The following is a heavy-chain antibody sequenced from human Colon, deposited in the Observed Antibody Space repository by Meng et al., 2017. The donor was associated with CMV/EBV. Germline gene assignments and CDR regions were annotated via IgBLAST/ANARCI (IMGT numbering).Heavy chain of an antibody. Sequence: GGSLRLSCAASGFTFSSYWMHWVRQAPGKGLEWVSGISWNSGSIGYADSVKGRFTISRDNAKNSLYLQMNSLRAEDTALYYCAKGRGRFFPPDVWGQGTTVTVSS. CDR2: ISWNSGSI. J-gene: IGHJ6*02. V-gene: IGHV3-9*01. D-gene: IGHD3-3*01. CDR3: AKGRGRFFPPDV. CDR1: GFTFSSYW.